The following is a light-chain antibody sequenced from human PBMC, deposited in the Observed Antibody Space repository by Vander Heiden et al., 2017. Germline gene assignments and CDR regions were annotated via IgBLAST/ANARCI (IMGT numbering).Light chain of an antibody. J-gene: IGKJ4*01. Sequence: DIVMTQSPLSLPVTPGEPASISCRSSQSLLHSNGYNYLDWYLQKPGQSPQLLIYLGSNRASGVPDRFSRSGSGTDFTLKISSVEAEDVGVYYCRQALQTPLTFGGGTKVEIK. CDR1: QSLLHSNGYNY. V-gene: IGKV2-28*01. CDR2: LGS. CDR3: RQALQTPLT.